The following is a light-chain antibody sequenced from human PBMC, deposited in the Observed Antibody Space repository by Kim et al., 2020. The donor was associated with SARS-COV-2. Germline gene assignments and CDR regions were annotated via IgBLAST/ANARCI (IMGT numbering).Light chain of an antibody. CDR3: QHYIRFPYT. V-gene: IGKV1-5*03. CDR2: QAS. CDR1: QIINTY. J-gene: IGKJ2*01. Sequence: SASGGDRVNSTCRASQIINTYVAWYQQKPGKAPDLLIYQASSLQIGVPSRFSGSGSGTEFTLTINSLQPDDFATYYCQHYIRFPYTFGQGTKLEI.